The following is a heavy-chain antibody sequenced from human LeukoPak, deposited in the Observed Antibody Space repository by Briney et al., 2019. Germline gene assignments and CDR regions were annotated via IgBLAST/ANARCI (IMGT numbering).Heavy chain of an antibody. Sequence: GRSLRLSCAASGFTFDDYAMHWVRQAPGKGLEWVSGISWNSGNIGYADSVKGRFTISRDNAKNSLYLQMNSLRAEDTALYYCAKGPYGSGSYYTSWGQGTLVTVSS. CDR3: AKGPYGSGSYYTS. J-gene: IGHJ5*02. CDR1: GFTFDDYA. CDR2: ISWNSGNI. V-gene: IGHV3-9*01. D-gene: IGHD3-10*01.